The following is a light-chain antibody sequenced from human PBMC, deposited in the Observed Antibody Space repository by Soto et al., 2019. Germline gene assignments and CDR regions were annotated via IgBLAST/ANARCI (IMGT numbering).Light chain of an antibody. CDR3: QQRHKWPLT. V-gene: IGKV3-11*01. CDR2: DAY. Sequence: EVVLTQSPVTLSLSPGERATLSCRASQSFRGLLAWYQQKPGQAPRLLIYDAYNRATGIPPRFSGSGSGTDFTLTISSLEPEDSAVYYCQQRHKWPLTFGQGTRLEIK. CDR1: QSFRGL. J-gene: IGKJ5*01.